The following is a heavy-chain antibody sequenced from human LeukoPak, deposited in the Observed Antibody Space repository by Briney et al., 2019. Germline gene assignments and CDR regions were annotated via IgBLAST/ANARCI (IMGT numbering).Heavy chain of an antibody. V-gene: IGHV3-7*03. J-gene: IGHJ4*02. CDR3: AKDSNGWYQRGSNYFDY. Sequence: PGGSLRLSCAASGFTFSSYWMNWARQAPGKGLEWVASINHNGNVNYYVDSVKGRFTISRDNAKNSLYLQMNSLRAEDTAEYYCAKDSNGWYQRGSNYFDYWGQGTLVTVSS. CDR2: INHNGNVN. D-gene: IGHD6-19*01. CDR1: GFTFSSYW.